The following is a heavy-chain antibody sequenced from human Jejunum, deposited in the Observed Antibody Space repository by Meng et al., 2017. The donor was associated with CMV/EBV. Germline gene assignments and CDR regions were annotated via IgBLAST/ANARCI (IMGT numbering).Heavy chain of an antibody. Sequence: QLHWQESGPGLGKPSETLSLTCTVSGGSISSSYHHWGWIRQSPGKGLEWIGSIYKSGSTTYNPSLKSRVTMSVDTSKNQFSLKMTSVTAADTAVYYCARDQVAGTLLGKFDYWGQGTLVTVSS. D-gene: IGHD3-10*01. J-gene: IGHJ4*02. CDR3: ARDQVAGTLLGKFDY. CDR1: GGSISSSYHH. V-gene: IGHV4-39*07. CDR2: IYKSGST.